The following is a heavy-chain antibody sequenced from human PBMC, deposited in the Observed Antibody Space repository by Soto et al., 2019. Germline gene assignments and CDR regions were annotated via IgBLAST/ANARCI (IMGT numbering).Heavy chain of an antibody. Sequence: QVQLQQWGAGLLKPSETLSLTCAVYGGSFSGYYWTWIRQPPGTGLEWIGEINHSGSTNYNPSLKRRVTLSVDTPKHQFSLKLTSVTAADTAVYYCARDKITGLFDYWGQGTLVTVSS. CDR3: ARDKITGLFDY. J-gene: IGHJ4*02. D-gene: IGHD2-8*02. CDR1: GGSFSGYY. V-gene: IGHV4-34*01. CDR2: INHSGST.